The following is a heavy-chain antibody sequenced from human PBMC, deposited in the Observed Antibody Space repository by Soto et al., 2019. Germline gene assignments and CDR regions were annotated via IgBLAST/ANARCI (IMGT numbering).Heavy chain of an antibody. CDR2: ISGSGGST. CDR1: GFTFSSYA. V-gene: IGHV3-23*01. J-gene: IGHJ5*02. D-gene: IGHD3-10*01. Sequence: GGSLRLSCAASGFTFSSYAMSWVRQAPGKGLEWVSAISGSGGSTYYADSVKGRFTISRDNSKNTLYLQMNSLRAEDTAVYYCAKAGITMVRGVIISSNNWFDPWGQGTLVTVSS. CDR3: AKAGITMVRGVIISSNNWFDP.